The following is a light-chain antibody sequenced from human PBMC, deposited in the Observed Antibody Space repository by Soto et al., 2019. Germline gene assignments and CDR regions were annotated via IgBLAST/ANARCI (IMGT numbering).Light chain of an antibody. CDR2: DTC. J-gene: IGKJ1*01. CDR3: QQYNNWPPWT. V-gene: IGKV3-15*01. Sequence: MVLTQSPATLSVSPGEVATLSCRASQSVSSKLAGYQQKPGQAHRLIVYDTCTRATGIPARFSGSGSGTEFTLTISILQSEDFAVDYCQQYNNWPPWTCGQGTKVDIK. CDR1: QSVSSK.